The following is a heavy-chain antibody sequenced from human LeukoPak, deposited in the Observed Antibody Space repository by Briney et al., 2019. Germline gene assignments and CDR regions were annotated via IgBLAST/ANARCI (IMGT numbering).Heavy chain of an antibody. CDR2: ISSGSTYI. CDR1: GFTFSSYS. V-gene: IGHV3-21*01. D-gene: IGHD1-26*01. CDR3: ARGGSYNAVDY. Sequence: PGGSLRLSCAASGFTFSSYSMSWVRQAPGKGLEWVSCISSGSTYINNADSVKGRFTISRDSAKNSLYLQMNSLRAEDTAVYYCARGGSYNAVDYWGQGTLVTASS. J-gene: IGHJ4*02.